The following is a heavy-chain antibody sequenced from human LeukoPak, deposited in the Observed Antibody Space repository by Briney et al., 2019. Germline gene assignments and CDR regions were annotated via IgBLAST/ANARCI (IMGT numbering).Heavy chain of an antibody. V-gene: IGHV3-43D*03. CDR1: GFTFDDYA. D-gene: IGHD6-6*01. CDR2: INWDGGST. Sequence: GGSLRLSCAASGFTFDDYAMHWVRQAPGKGLEWVSLINWDGGSTYYADSVKGRFTISRDNSKNSLYLQMNSLRAEDTALYYCAKDGQLHYYYYYYMDVWGKGTTVTVS. J-gene: IGHJ6*03. CDR3: AKDGQLHYYYYYYMDV.